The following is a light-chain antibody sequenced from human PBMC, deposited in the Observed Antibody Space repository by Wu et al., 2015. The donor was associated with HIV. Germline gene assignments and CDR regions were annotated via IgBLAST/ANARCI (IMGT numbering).Light chain of an antibody. CDR3: QQYGSSFYT. J-gene: IGKJ2*01. CDR1: QSVSNNY. V-gene: IGKV3-20*01. Sequence: EIVLTQSPGTLSLSPGERATLSCRASQSVSNNYLAWYQQKPGQPPRLLMYGASSRASGIPDRFSGSGSGTDFTLTISRLEPEDFAVYYCQQYGSSFYTFGQGTKLEIK. CDR2: GAS.